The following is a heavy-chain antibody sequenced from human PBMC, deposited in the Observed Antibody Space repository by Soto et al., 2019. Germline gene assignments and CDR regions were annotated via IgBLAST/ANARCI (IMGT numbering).Heavy chain of an antibody. V-gene: IGHV3-73*01. CDR3: TGAYYYDSSGYGDY. J-gene: IGHJ4*02. CDR1: GFTFSGSA. CDR2: IRSKANSYAT. Sequence: VQLVESGGGLVQPGGSLKLSCAASGFTFSGSAMHWVRQASGKGLEWVGRIRSKANSYATAYAASVKGRFTISRDDSKNTAYLQMNSLKTEDTAVYYCTGAYYYDSSGYGDYWGQGTLVTVSS. D-gene: IGHD3-22*01.